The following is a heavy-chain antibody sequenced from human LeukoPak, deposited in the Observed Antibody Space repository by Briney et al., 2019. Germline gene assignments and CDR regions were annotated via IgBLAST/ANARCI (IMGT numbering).Heavy chain of an antibody. J-gene: IGHJ4*02. CDR2: SRNKANSYTT. D-gene: IGHD3-10*01. CDR1: GGSISSSSYY. Sequence: LSLTCTVSGGSISSSSYYWGWIRQPPGKGLEWVGRSRNKANSYTTEYAASVKDRFTISRDDSKSIAYLQMNSLKTEDTAVYYCARGGYYYGSGTYYDWGQGTLVTVSS. CDR3: ARGGYYYGSGTYYD. V-gene: IGHV3-72*01.